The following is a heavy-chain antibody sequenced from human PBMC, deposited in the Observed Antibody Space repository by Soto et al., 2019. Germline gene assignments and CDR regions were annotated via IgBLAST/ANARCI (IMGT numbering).Heavy chain of an antibody. D-gene: IGHD1-26*01. CDR1: DGSINNGDW. CDR2: VYHNGNT. CDR3: ATRGIVGPIY. J-gene: IGHJ4*02. Sequence: QVQLQESGTGLVEPSGTLSLTCNVYDGSINNGDWCSWVRQPPGKGPEWIGEVYHNGNTNYNASLESRVIVSVDKSRNQFSLRLTSVTPADTAVYYCATRGIVGPIYWGQGTLVTVSS. V-gene: IGHV4-4*02.